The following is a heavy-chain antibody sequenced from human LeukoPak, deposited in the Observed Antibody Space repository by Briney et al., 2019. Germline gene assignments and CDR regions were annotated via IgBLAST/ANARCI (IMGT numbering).Heavy chain of an antibody. Sequence: GASVKVSCKASGYTFTSYYMHWVRQAPGQGLEWMGIISPSGGSTSYAQKFQGRVTMTRDTSTSTVYMELSSLRSEDTAVYYCARDRAIFGVVTHNYFDYWGQGTLVTVSS. CDR2: ISPSGGST. V-gene: IGHV1-46*01. CDR1: GYTFTSYY. CDR3: ARDRAIFGVVTHNYFDY. D-gene: IGHD3-3*01. J-gene: IGHJ4*02.